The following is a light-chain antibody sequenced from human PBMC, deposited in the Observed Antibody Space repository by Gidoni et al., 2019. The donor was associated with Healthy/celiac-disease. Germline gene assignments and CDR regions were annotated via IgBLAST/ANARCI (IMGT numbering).Light chain of an antibody. CDR3: QAWDSSTEGV. CDR1: KLGDKY. Sequence: SYALTQPPPVSVSPGQTASITCSGDKLGDKYACWYQQKPGQSPVLVIYQDSKRPSGIPERFSGSNSGNTATLTISGTQAMDEADYYCQAWDSSTEGVFGGGTKLTVL. J-gene: IGLJ3*02. V-gene: IGLV3-1*01. CDR2: QDS.